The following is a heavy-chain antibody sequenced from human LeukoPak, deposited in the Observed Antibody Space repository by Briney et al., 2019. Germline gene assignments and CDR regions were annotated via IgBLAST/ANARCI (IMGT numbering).Heavy chain of an antibody. J-gene: IGHJ6*02. V-gene: IGHV4-61*02. Sequence: SQTLSLTCTVSGGSISSGSYYWSWIRQPAGKGLEWIGRIYTSGSTNYNPSLKSRVTISVDTSKNQFSLKLSSVTAAGTAVYYCARDRSSWYEEYYYGMDVWGQGTTVTVSS. CDR3: ARDRSSWYEEYYYGMDV. D-gene: IGHD6-13*01. CDR1: GGSISSGSYY. CDR2: IYTSGST.